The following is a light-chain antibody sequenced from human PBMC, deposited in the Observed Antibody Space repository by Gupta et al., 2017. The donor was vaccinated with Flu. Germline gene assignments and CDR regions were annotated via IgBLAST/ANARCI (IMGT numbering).Light chain of an antibody. Sequence: IQLSHSPSSLSASVGDRLTITCQASQDISNYLNWYQQKPGKAPKLLIYDASNLETGVPSRFSGSGSGTDFTLTISSLQPEDVATYYCLQDANLPYTFGQGTKMEIK. CDR2: DAS. V-gene: IGKV1-33*01. J-gene: IGKJ2*01. CDR1: QDISNY. CDR3: LQDANLPYT.